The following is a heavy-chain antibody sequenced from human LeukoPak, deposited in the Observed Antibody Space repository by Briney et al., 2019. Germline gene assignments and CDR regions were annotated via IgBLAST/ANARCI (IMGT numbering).Heavy chain of an antibody. J-gene: IGHJ4*02. V-gene: IGHV3-23*01. CDR2: IGSSGGST. D-gene: IGHD5-24*01. CDR3: AKVFRDGYNYPFDY. CDR1: GFTFSNYA. Sequence: GGSLRLSCAASGFTFSNYAMNWVRQAPGKGLEWVSTIGSSGGSTYYADSVKGRFTISKDNSKNTLYLQMNSLRAEDTAVYYCAKVFRDGYNYPFDYWGQGTLVTVSS.